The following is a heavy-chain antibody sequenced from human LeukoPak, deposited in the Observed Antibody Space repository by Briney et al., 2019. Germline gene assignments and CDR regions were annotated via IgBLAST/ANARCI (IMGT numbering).Heavy chain of an antibody. Sequence: ASVKVSCKASGYTFTDYYMHWVRQAPGQGLEWMGWINPNSGGTNYAQKFQGRVTMTRDTSISTAYMELSRLRSDDTAVYYCARPSYSSGWSFFDYWGQGTLVTVSS. V-gene: IGHV1-2*02. CDR2: INPNSGGT. CDR1: GYTFTDYY. CDR3: ARPSYSSGWSFFDY. J-gene: IGHJ4*02. D-gene: IGHD6-19*01.